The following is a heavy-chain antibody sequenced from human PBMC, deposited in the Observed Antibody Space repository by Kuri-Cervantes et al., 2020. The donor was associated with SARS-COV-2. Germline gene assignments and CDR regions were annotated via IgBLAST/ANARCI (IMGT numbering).Heavy chain of an antibody. CDR2: IYYSGST. Sequence: SETLSLTCTVSGGSISSHYWSWIWQPPGKGLEWIGYIYYSGSTNYNPSLKSRVTISVDTSKNQFSLKLSSVTAADTAVYYCARDMVGRQYYYYYMDVWGKGTTVTVSS. D-gene: IGHD2-15*01. J-gene: IGHJ6*03. V-gene: IGHV4-59*11. CDR1: GGSISSHY. CDR3: ARDMVGRQYYYYYMDV.